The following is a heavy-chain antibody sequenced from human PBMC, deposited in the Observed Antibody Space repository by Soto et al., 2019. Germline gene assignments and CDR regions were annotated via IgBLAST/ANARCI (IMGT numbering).Heavy chain of an antibody. CDR3: ARDPLWGTAMVLWYFDL. Sequence: SETLSLTCTVSGGSISSSGYYWGWIRQPPGKGLEWIGTIYYSGSTYYNPSLKSRVTISVDTSKNQFSLKLSSVTAADTAVYYCARDPLWGTAMVLWYFDLWGRGTLVTVSS. CDR1: GGSISSSGYY. D-gene: IGHD5-18*01. V-gene: IGHV4-39*02. CDR2: IYYSGST. J-gene: IGHJ2*01.